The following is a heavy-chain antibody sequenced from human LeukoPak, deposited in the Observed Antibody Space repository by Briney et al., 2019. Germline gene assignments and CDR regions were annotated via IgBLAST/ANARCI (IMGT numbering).Heavy chain of an antibody. CDR2: ISWNSDSI. D-gene: IGHD1-26*01. J-gene: IGHJ2*01. V-gene: IGHV3-9*03. CDR1: GFTFDDYA. Sequence: GGSLRLSCAASGFTFDDYAMHWVRQAPGKGLEWVSGISWNSDSIGYADSVKGRFTISRDNAKNSLYLQMNSLGAEDMALYYCAKVNSGSYFPGHFDLWGRGTLVTVSS. CDR3: AKVNSGSYFPGHFDL.